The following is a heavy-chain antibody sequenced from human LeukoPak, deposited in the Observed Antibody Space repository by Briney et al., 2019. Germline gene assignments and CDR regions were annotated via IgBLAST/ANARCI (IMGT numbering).Heavy chain of an antibody. Sequence: SETLSLTCTVSGGSISSYYWSWIRQPPGKGLEWIGYIYYSGSTNYNPSLKSRVTISVDTSKNQFSLKLSSVTAADTAVYYCARDEQLVLDYWGQGTLVTVSS. D-gene: IGHD6-13*01. J-gene: IGHJ4*02. CDR1: GGSISSYY. V-gene: IGHV4-59*01. CDR3: ARDEQLVLDY. CDR2: IYYSGST.